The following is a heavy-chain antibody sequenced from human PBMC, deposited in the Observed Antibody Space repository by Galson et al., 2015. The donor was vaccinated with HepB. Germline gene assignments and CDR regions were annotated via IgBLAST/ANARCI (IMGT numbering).Heavy chain of an antibody. CDR3: ARVDGEGYCSGGSCYSVGYFDY. Sequence: SVKVSCKASGGTFSSYAISWVRQAPGQGLEWMGGIIPIFGTANYAQKFQGRVTITADESTSTAYMELSSLRSEDTAVYYCARVDGEGYCSGGSCYSVGYFDYWGQGTLVTVSS. J-gene: IGHJ4*02. CDR1: GGTFSSYA. D-gene: IGHD2-15*01. CDR2: IIPIFGTA. V-gene: IGHV1-69*13.